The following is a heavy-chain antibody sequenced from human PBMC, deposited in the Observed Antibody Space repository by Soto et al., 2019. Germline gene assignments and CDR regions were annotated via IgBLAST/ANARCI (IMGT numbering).Heavy chain of an antibody. V-gene: IGHV3-7*03. CDR3: ARETYYDFWSGYLIYYYGMDV. CDR2: IKQDGSEK. D-gene: IGHD3-3*01. J-gene: IGHJ6*02. Sequence: PGGSLRLSCAASGFTFSSYWMSWVRQAPGKGLECVANIKQDGSEKYYVDSVKGRFTISRDNAKNSLYLQMNSLRAEDTAVYYCARETYYDFWSGYLIYYYGMDVWGQGTTVTVSS. CDR1: GFTFSSYW.